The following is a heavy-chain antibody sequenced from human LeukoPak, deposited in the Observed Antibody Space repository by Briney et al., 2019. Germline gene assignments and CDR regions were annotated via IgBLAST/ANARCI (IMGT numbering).Heavy chain of an antibody. D-gene: IGHD2-15*01. J-gene: IGHJ4*02. CDR1: GGSISSGNYC. CDR3: ARLRYCSGGSCSHDY. Sequence: PSETLSLTCTVSGGSISSGNYCWSWIRQPPGKGLEWIGFVHYSGSTSYNPSLKSRVTISLDTSKNQFSLKLSSVTAADTAVYYCARLRYCSGGSCSHDYWGQGALVTVSS. V-gene: IGHV4-30-4*01. CDR2: VHYSGST.